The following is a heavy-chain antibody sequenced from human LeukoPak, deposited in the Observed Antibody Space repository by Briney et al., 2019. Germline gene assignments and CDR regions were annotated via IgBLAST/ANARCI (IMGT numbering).Heavy chain of an antibody. CDR1: GFTFSSYS. CDR3: AKDQWLPGLDY. Sequence: GGSLRLSCAASGFTFSSYSMHWVRQAPGKGLEWVAVISYDGSNKYYADSVKGRFTISRDNSKNTLYLQMNSLRAEDTAVYYCAKDQWLPGLDYWGQGTLVTVSS. D-gene: IGHD3-22*01. CDR2: ISYDGSNK. J-gene: IGHJ4*02. V-gene: IGHV3-30*18.